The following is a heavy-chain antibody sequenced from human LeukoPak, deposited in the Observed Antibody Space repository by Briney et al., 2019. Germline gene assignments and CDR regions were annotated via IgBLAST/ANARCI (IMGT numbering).Heavy chain of an antibody. CDR2: IIPFFGTA. Sequence: GASVRASCKASGGTFSSDAISWVRQAPGQGLEWMVRIIPFFGTANYAQKFQGRVTITADKSTSTAYMELSSLRSEDTAVYYCARGRPYYYDGSGHQYCFDYWGQGTLVTVSS. V-gene: IGHV1-69*06. CDR3: ARGRPYYYDGSGHQYCFDY. CDR1: GGTFSSDA. D-gene: IGHD3-22*01. J-gene: IGHJ4*02.